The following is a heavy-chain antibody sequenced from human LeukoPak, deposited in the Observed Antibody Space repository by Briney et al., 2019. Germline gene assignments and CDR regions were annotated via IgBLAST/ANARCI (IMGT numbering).Heavy chain of an antibody. CDR3: AKGAHYDFWSGYYRYFDL. J-gene: IGHJ2*01. Sequence: GRSLRLSCAASGFTFSSYAMSWVRQAPGKGLEWVSAISGSGGSTYYADSVKGRFTISRDNSKNTLYLQMNSLRADDTAVYYCAKGAHYDFWSGYYRYFDLWGRGTLVTVSS. D-gene: IGHD3-3*01. CDR1: GFTFSSYA. CDR2: ISGSGGST. V-gene: IGHV3-23*01.